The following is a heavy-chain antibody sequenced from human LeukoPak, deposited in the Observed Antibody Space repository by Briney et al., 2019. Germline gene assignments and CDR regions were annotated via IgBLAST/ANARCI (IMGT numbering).Heavy chain of an antibody. D-gene: IGHD6-13*01. CDR3: ARATYSSTWYSRYFDL. CDR1: GFTFSSYD. V-gene: IGHV3-13*01. Sequence: LTGGSLRLSCAASGFTFSSYDMHWVRQATGKGLEWVSGIGTAGDIYYPGSVKGRFTISRENAKKSLYLQMNSLRVGDTAVYYCARATYSSTWYSRYFDLWGRGTLVTVSS. CDR2: IGTAGDI. J-gene: IGHJ2*01.